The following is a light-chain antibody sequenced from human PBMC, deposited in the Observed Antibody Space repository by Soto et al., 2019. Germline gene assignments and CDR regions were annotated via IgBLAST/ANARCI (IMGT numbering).Light chain of an antibody. CDR3: SSYTSSSTPG. CDR2: DVS. CDR1: SSDVGGYNY. J-gene: IGLJ1*01. V-gene: IGLV2-14*01. Sequence: QSVLTQPASVSGSPGQSITISCTGTSSDVGGYNYVSWYQQHPGKAPKLMIYDVSNRPSGVSNRFSGSKSGSTASLTISGLQAEDEADYYCSSYTSSSTPGFGTGTKVTVL.